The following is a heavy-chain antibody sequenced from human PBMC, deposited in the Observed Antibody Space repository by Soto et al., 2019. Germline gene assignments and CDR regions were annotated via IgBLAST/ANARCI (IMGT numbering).Heavy chain of an antibody. CDR1: VFTFSDHY. CDR3: TRVRLFPTIPKPGMDV. CDR2: IRNKANFYAT. D-gene: IGHD2-2*01. V-gene: IGHV3-72*01. J-gene: IGHJ6*02. Sequence: GWSLRLSCASSVFTFSDHYMDWVRQAPGKDLEWVGRIRNKANFYATEYAASVKGRFSISRDDSKNSLYLQMNRLKIEDTAIYYCTRVRLFPTIPKPGMDVWGQGTTVTVSS.